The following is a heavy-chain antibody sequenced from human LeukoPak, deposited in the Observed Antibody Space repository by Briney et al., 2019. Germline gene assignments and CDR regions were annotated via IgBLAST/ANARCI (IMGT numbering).Heavy chain of an antibody. V-gene: IGHV6-1*01. CDR2: TYYRSKWFY. Sequence: SQTLSLTCAISGDSASSNTATWNWVRQSPSRGLEWLGRTYYRSKWFYEYALSVKSRITINPDTSKNQFSLKLNSVTPEDTAVYYCARDTVAGNYFGYWGQGTLVTVSS. CDR1: GDSASSNTAT. J-gene: IGHJ4*02. CDR3: ARDTVAGNYFGY. D-gene: IGHD6-19*01.